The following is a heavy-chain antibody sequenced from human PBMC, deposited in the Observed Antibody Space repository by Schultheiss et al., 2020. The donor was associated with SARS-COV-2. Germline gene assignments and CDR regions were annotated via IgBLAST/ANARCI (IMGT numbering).Heavy chain of an antibody. V-gene: IGHV3-30*03. J-gene: IGHJ6*02. CDR1: GFIFSSNA. CDR2: ISYDGSDG. CDR3: ARDVDSSAWNGMDV. D-gene: IGHD6-19*01. Sequence: GGSLRLSCTASGFIFSSNAMHWVRQAPGKGLEWVALISYDGSDGVYADSVKGRFTISRDNSKNTLSLQMNSLRADDTAVYYCARDVDSSAWNGMDVWGQGTTVTVSS.